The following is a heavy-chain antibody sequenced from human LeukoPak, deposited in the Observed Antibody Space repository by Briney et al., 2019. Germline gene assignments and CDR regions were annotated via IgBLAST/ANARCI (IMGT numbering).Heavy chain of an antibody. Sequence: GGSLRLSCAASGFTFSSYSMNWVRQAPGKGLEWVSSISSSSSYIYYADSVKGRFTISRDNSKNTLYLQMNSLRAEDTAVYYCAKAFEGYSYGYDYFDYWGQGTLVTVSS. J-gene: IGHJ4*02. CDR1: GFTFSSYS. CDR2: ISSSSSYI. CDR3: AKAFEGYSYGYDYFDY. D-gene: IGHD5-18*01. V-gene: IGHV3-21*01.